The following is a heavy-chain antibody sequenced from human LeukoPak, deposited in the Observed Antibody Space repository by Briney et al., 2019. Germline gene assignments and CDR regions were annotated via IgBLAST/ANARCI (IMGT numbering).Heavy chain of an antibody. CDR2: ISSSSSYI. V-gene: IGHV3-21*01. J-gene: IGHJ3*02. CDR3: ARAGYYYDSSGYPHDAFDI. D-gene: IGHD3-22*01. Sequence: GGSLRLSCAASGFTFSSYSMNWVRQAPGKGLEWVSSISSSSSYIYYADSVKGRSTISRDNAKNSLCLQMNSLRAEDTAVYYCARAGYYYDSSGYPHDAFDIWGQGTMVTVSS. CDR1: GFTFSSYS.